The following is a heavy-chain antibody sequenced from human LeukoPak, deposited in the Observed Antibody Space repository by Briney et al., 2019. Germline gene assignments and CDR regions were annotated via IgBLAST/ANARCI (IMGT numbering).Heavy chain of an antibody. V-gene: IGHV4-34*01. CDR3: ARHGSYRANFDY. D-gene: IGHD1-26*01. Sequence: SETLSLTCAVYGGSFSGYYWSWIRQPPGKGLEWIGEINHSGSTNYNPSLKSRVTISVDTSKNQFSLKLSSVTAADTAVYYCARHGSYRANFDYWAQGTLVTVSS. J-gene: IGHJ4*02. CDR2: INHSGST. CDR1: GGSFSGYY.